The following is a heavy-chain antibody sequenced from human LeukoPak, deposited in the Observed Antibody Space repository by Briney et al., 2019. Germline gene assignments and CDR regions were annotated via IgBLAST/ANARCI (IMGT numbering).Heavy chain of an antibody. D-gene: IGHD3-22*01. CDR2: MNPNSGNT. V-gene: IGHV1-8*01. Sequence: GASVKVSCKASGYTFTSYDINWVRQATGQGLEWMGWMNPNSGNTGYAQKFQGRVTMTRNTSISTAYMELSSLRSEDTAVYYCARDSVYPATSVRPGWYFDYWGQGTLVTVSS. J-gene: IGHJ4*02. CDR3: ARDSVYPATSVRPGWYFDY. CDR1: GYTFTSYD.